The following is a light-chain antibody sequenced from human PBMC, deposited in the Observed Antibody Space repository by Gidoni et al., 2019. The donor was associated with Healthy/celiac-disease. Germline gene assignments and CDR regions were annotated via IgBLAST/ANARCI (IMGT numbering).Light chain of an antibody. V-gene: IGLV2-14*01. J-gene: IGLJ2*01. CDR3: SSYTSSSTLV. CDR1: SSDVGGYNY. CDR2: EVS. Sequence: QSALTPPASLSGSPGQSITISCTGTSSDVGGYNYVSWYQQHPGKAPKLMIYEVSNRPSGVPDRFSGSKSGNTASLTISGLQAEDEADYYCSSYTSSSTLVFGVGTKLTVL.